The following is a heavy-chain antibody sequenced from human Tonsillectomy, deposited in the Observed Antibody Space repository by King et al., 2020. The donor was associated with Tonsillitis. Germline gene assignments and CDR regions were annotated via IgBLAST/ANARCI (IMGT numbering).Heavy chain of an antibody. CDR2: ISSSGSTI. V-gene: IGHV3-48*03. D-gene: IGHD6-19*01. CDR1: GFTFSSYE. J-gene: IGHJ6*03. Sequence: VQLVESGGGLVQPGGSLRLSCAASGFTFSSYEMNWVRQAPGKGLEWVSYISSSGSTIYYADSVKGRFTISRDNAKNSLYLQMNSLRAEDTAVYYCARDRWEAVAGTDYYYYYYMDVWGKGTTVTVSS. CDR3: ARDRWEAVAGTDYYYYYYMDV.